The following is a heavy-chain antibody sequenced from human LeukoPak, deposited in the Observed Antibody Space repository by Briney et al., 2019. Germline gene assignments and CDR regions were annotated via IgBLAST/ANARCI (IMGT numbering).Heavy chain of an antibody. J-gene: IGHJ5*02. Sequence: SETLSLTCAVYGGSFSGYYWSWIRQPPGKGLEWIGEINHIGSTNYNPPLKSRVTISVDTSKNQFSLKLSSVTAADTAVYYCARGALGYCSGGSCYRKYNWFDPWGQGTLVTVSS. CDR2: INHIGST. D-gene: IGHD2-15*01. CDR3: ARGALGYCSGGSCYRKYNWFDP. V-gene: IGHV4-34*01. CDR1: GGSFSGYY.